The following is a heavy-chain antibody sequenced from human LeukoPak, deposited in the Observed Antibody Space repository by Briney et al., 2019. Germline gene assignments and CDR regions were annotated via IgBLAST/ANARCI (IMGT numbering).Heavy chain of an antibody. CDR2: ISYDGSNK. CDR3: ARDLYYYDSSGYPVGIFDY. J-gene: IGHJ4*02. V-gene: IGHV3-30*04. D-gene: IGHD3-22*01. Sequence: GRSLRLSCAASGFTFSSYAMHWVRQAPGKGLEWVAVISYDGSNKYYADSVKGRFTISRDNSKNTLYLQMNSLRAEDTAVYYCARDLYYYDSSGYPVGIFDYWGQGTLVTVSS. CDR1: GFTFSSYA.